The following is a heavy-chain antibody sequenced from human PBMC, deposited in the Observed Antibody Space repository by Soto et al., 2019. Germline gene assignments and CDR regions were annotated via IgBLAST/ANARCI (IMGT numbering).Heavy chain of an antibody. V-gene: IGHV4-39*01. Sequence: PSETLSLTCTVSGGSISSSSYYWGWIRQPPGKGLEWIGSIYYSGSTYYNQSLKSRVTISVDTSKNQFSLKLSSVTAADTAVYYCARRSAYGDYPPYFDYWGQGTLVTVSS. CDR3: ARRSAYGDYPPYFDY. CDR1: GGSISSSSYY. CDR2: IYYSGST. J-gene: IGHJ4*02. D-gene: IGHD4-17*01.